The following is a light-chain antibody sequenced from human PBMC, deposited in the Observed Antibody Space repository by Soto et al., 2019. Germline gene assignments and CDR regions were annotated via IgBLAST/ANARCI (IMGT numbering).Light chain of an antibody. V-gene: IGLV2-8*01. CDR1: SSHVGGYNY. CDR2: EVS. CDR3: SSYAGSNNLV. Sequence: QSALTQPPSASGSPGQSVTISCTETSSHVGGYNYVSWYQQHPGKAPKLMIYEVSKRPSGVPDRFSGSKSGNTASLTVSGLQAEDEADYYCSSYAGSNNLVFGGGTKVTVL. J-gene: IGLJ2*01.